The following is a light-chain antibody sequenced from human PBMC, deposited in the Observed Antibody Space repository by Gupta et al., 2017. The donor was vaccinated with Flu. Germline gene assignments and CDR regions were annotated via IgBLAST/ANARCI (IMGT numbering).Light chain of an antibody. CDR3: SSYSSSTTLVM. CDR2: EVS. V-gene: IGLV2-14*01. CDR1: SGDIGDYDY. Sequence: QSALTQPASGSGSPGQSITISCTGTSGDIGDYDYVSWYQQLPGKVPKLIIYEVSRRPSGVSNRFSASKSGNTASLTISGLQAEDEGDYYCSSYSSSTTLVMFGGGTKLTVL. J-gene: IGLJ3*02.